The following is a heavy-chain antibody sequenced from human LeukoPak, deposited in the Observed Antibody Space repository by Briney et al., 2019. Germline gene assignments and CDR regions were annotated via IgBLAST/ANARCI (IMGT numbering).Heavy chain of an antibody. J-gene: IGHJ4*02. CDR1: GFTFSSYA. CDR2: ISGSGGST. CDR3: AKRRCSSTSCYPFDY. V-gene: IGHV3-23*01. D-gene: IGHD2-2*01. Sequence: PGGSLRLSCAASGFTFSSYAMSWVRQAPGKGLEWVSGISGSGGSTYYADSVKGRSTISRDNSKNTLYLQMNSLRAEDTAVYYCAKRRCSSTSCYPFDYWGQGTLVTVSS.